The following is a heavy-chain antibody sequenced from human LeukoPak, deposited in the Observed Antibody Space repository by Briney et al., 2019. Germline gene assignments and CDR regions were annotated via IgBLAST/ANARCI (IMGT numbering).Heavy chain of an antibody. CDR1: GDSINSLDL. J-gene: IGHJ4*02. CDR3: AGLVGRYSSGLYYYYFDY. V-gene: IGHV4-4*02. CDR2: KYLSGTT. D-gene: IGHD3-22*01. Sequence: SGTLSLTCTVSGDSINSLDLWSWVRQPPGKGLEWIGEKYLSGTTHSNPSVKSRVTISIDKSKNQFFLNLSSVTAADTAVYYCAGLVGRYSSGLYYYYFDYWGQGTLVTVSS.